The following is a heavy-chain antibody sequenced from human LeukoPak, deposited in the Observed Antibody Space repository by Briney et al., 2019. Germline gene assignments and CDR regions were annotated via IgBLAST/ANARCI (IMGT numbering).Heavy chain of an antibody. D-gene: IGHD1-26*01. Sequence: GGSLRLSCAASGFTFDEYAMHWVRQPPGKGLEWVSGISWNSYDIGYADSVKGRFTISRDNAKNSLYLQMNSLRAEDMALYYRAKGVGTSYHYHMDGWGKGTTVIVSS. CDR3: AKGVGTSYHYHMDG. V-gene: IGHV3-9*03. J-gene: IGHJ6*03. CDR1: GFTFDEYA. CDR2: ISWNSYDI.